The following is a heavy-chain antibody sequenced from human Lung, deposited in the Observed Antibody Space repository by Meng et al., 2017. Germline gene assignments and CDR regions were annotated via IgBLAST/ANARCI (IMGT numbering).Heavy chain of an antibody. V-gene: IGHV3-23*01. CDR1: GFTFSSYA. J-gene: IGHJ4*02. CDR3: AKKSSYSSGWYAL. D-gene: IGHD6-19*01. CDR2: ISGSGGST. Sequence: GESLKISCAASGFTFSSYAMSWVRQAPGKELEWVSAISGSGGSTYYADSVKGRFTISRDNSKNTLYLQMNSLRAEDTAVYYCAKKSSYSSGWYALWGQGTLVTVSS.